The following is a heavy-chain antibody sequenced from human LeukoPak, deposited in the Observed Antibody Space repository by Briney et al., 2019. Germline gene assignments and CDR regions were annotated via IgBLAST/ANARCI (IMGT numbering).Heavy chain of an antibody. Sequence: GGSLRLSCAVSGFTFSSYSMNWVRQAPGKGLEWVSYISSSSSTIYYADSVKGRFTISRDNAKNSLYLQMNSLRAEDTAVYYCARDFRHYYGGYYYHMDVWGKGTTVTVSS. V-gene: IGHV3-48*01. J-gene: IGHJ6*03. CDR1: GFTFSSYS. CDR3: ARDFRHYYGGYYYHMDV. CDR2: ISSSSSTI. D-gene: IGHD3-10*01.